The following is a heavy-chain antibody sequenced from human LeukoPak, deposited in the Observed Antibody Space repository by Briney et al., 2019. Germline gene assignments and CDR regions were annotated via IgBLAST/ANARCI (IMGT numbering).Heavy chain of an antibody. CDR2: ISAYNGNT. CDR1: GYTFTSYG. Sequence: GASVKVSCKASGYTFTSYGISWVRQAPGQGLEWMGWISAYNGNTNYAQKLQGRVTMTTDTSTSTAYMELRSLRSDDTAVYYCASRTLLYLGYAFDIWGQGTMVTVSS. CDR3: ASRTLLYLGYAFDI. J-gene: IGHJ3*02. V-gene: IGHV1-18*01. D-gene: IGHD1-14*01.